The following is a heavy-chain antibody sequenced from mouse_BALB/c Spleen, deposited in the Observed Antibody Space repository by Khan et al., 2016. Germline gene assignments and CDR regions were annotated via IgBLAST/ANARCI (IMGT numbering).Heavy chain of an antibody. J-gene: IGHJ2*01. V-gene: IGHV9-3*02. CDR1: GYIFTNYG. CDR2: INTNTGEP. D-gene: IGHD3-2*01. CDR3: TRSGGQLGLTDN. Sequence: QIQLVQSGPEVQEPGETVKISCKASGYIFTNYGMGWVKQAPGKGLKWMGWINTNTGEPTCADEFKGRFVFSLEASASTAYLQINKLRSEDTATECCTRSGGQLGLTDNWGQGSTLTVSS.